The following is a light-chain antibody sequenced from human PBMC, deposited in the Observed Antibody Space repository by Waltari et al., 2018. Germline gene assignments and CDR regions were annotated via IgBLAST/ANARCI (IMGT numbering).Light chain of an antibody. CDR2: EVS. CDR1: SSYVGRCNY. V-gene: IGLV2-14*01. CDR3: SSYTSSSTRV. Sequence: QSALTQPASVSGSPGQSLTLSCTGTSSYVGRCNYVSWYQQDPGKAPKLMIYEVSNRPSGVSNRFSGSKSGNTASLTISGLQAEDEADYSCSSYTSSSTRVFGTGTKVTVL. J-gene: IGLJ1*01.